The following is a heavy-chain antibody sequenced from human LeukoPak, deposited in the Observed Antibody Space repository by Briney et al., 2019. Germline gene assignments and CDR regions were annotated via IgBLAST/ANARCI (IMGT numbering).Heavy chain of an antibody. Sequence: ASVKVSCKASGYTFTGYYMHWVRQAPGQGLEWMGWINPNSGGTNYAQKFQGRVTMTRDTSISTAYMELSRLSSDDTAVYYCARSTGNDFWPYYYYYMDVWGKGTTVTVSS. CDR3: ARSTGNDFWPYYYYYMDV. D-gene: IGHD3-3*01. CDR2: INPNSGGT. J-gene: IGHJ6*03. CDR1: GYTFTGYY. V-gene: IGHV1-2*02.